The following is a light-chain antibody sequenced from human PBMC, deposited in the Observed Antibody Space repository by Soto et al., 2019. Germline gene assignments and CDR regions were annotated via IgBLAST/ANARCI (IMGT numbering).Light chain of an antibody. CDR1: QSVSSY. V-gene: IGKV3-11*01. CDR2: DAS. J-gene: IGKJ2*01. Sequence: EIVLTQSPATLSLSPGERATLSCRASQSVSSYLAWYQQKPGQAPRLLIYDASNRATGIPARFSGSGSGTDFTLTISNLEPEDFAVYYCQQGGTFGQGTKLEIK. CDR3: QQGGT.